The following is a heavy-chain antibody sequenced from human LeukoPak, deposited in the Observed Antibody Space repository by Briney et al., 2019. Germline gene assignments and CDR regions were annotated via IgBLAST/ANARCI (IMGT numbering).Heavy chain of an antibody. CDR3: ARYRVITNDYFDS. Sequence: PWGSLRLSCAASGFTFGDYYMNWIRQAPGKGLELDSYISNSGNTIKEADSVKGRFTISRDNAQNSLFLQMKSLGAEDTAVYYCARYRVITNDYFDSWGQGTLVTVSS. CDR2: ISNSGNTI. J-gene: IGHJ4*02. D-gene: IGHD3-16*01. CDR1: GFTFGDYY. V-gene: IGHV3-11*01.